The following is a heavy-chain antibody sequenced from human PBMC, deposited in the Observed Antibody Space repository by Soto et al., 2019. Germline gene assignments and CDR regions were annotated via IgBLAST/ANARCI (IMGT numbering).Heavy chain of an antibody. CDR2: ISYDGSNK. CDR1: GFTFSSYG. D-gene: IGHD1-26*01. CDR3: AKDRLRGGFLTTATTNGMDV. J-gene: IGHJ6*02. Sequence: QVQLVESGGGVVQPGRSLRLSCAASGFTFSSYGMHWVRQAPGKGLGWVALISYDGSNKYYVDSVKGRFTISRDNSKNTLFLQMNSLRAGDTAVYYCAKDRLRGGFLTTATTNGMDVWGQGTTVTVSS. V-gene: IGHV3-30*18.